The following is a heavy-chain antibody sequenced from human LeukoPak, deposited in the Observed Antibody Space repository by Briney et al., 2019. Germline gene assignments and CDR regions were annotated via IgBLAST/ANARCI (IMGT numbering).Heavy chain of an antibody. CDR1: GGSFSGYY. J-gene: IGHJ6*02. CDR2: INHSGST. Sequence: PSETLSLTCAVYGGSFSGYYWSWIRQPPGKWLEWIGEINHSGSTNYNPSLKNRVTISVDTSKNQFSPKLSSVTAADTAVYYCNYYYYGMDVWGQGTTVTVSS. CDR3: NYYYYGMDV. V-gene: IGHV4-34*01.